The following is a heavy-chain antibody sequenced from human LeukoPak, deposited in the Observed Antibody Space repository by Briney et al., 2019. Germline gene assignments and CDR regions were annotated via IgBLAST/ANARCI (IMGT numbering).Heavy chain of an antibody. D-gene: IGHD6-6*01. V-gene: IGHV1-69*13. CDR3: ARGVGSSIAAPLDY. Sequence: ASVKVSCKASGGTFSNYGIGWVRQAPGQGLEWMGGIIPIFGTANYAQNLQGRVTITADESTTTAYMELSSLRSDDTAVYYCARGVGSSIAAPLDYWGQGTLVTVSS. CDR2: IIPIFGTA. J-gene: IGHJ4*02. CDR1: GGTFSNYG.